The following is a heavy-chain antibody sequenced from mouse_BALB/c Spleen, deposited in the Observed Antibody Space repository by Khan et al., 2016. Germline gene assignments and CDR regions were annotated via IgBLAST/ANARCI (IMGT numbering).Heavy chain of an antibody. CDR2: IYPGDGDT. Sequence: QVQLKQSGAELVRPGSSVKISCKASGYAFSSYWMNWVKQRPGQGLEWSGQIYPGDGDTNYNGNFKGKATLTADKSSSTSYMQLSSLTSEDSAVYYWAKLTGKREAMDYWGQGTSVTVSS. CDR3: AKLTGKREAMDY. D-gene: IGHD4-1*01. CDR1: GYAFSSYW. V-gene: IGHV1-80*01. J-gene: IGHJ4*01.